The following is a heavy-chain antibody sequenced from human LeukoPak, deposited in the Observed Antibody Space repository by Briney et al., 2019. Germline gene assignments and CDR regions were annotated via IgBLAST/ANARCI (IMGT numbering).Heavy chain of an antibody. V-gene: IGHV3-7*01. CDR3: AELGITMIGGV. CDR1: GFTFSAYW. D-gene: IGHD3-10*02. J-gene: IGHJ6*04. Sequence: GESLRLSCAASGFTFSAYWMTWVRQAPGKGLEWVANINEAGSLKYYVDSVKGRFTISRDNTKNSLSLQMNSLRAEDTAVYYCAELGITMIGGVWGKGTTVTISS. CDR2: INEAGSLK.